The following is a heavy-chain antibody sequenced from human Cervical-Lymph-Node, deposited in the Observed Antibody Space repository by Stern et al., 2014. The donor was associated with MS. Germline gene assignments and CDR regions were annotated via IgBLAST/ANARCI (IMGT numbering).Heavy chain of an antibody. D-gene: IGHD3-10*01. Sequence: VQLVESGGGVVQPGRSLRLTCTVSGFTFSSYGMHWVRQAPGKGLEWVSVISYDGSDTYYAESVKGRFTISRDNSKNTLYLEMRSLRPEDTAVYYCVKRGITEVRGVRXXXXWGPGTLVIVSS. CDR1: GFTFSSYG. CDR2: ISYDGSDT. J-gene: IGHJ4*02. V-gene: IGHV3-30*18. CDR3: VKRGITEVRGVRXXXX.